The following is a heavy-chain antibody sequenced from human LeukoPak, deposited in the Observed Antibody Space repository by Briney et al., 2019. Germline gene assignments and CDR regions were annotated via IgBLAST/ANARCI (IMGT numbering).Heavy chain of an antibody. CDR2: IIPIFGTA. V-gene: IGHV1-69*05. CDR1: GGTFSSYA. D-gene: IGHD3-22*01. CDR3: AREDYYDSSGFIPSNWFDP. J-gene: IGHJ5*02. Sequence: GASVKVSCKASGGTFSSYAISWVRQAPGQGLEWMGGIIPIFGTANYAQKFQGRVTITTDESTSTTYMELSSLKSEDTAVYYCAREDYYDSSGFIPSNWFDPWGQGTLVTVSS.